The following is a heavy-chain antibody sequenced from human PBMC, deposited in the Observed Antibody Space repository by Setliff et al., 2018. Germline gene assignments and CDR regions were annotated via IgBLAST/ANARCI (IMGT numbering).Heavy chain of an antibody. CDR2: IHYSGNT. CDR3: ARARYCSGGRCYWTWLDS. CDR1: GDSINRNY. D-gene: IGHD2-15*01. Sequence: SETLSLTCSVSGDSINRNYWSWIRRPPGKGLEWLGYIHYSGNTNYNPSLKSRITVSLNRSKNQISLKLSSVTAADTAVYYCARARYCSGGRCYWTWLDSWAQGTLVTVSS. V-gene: IGHV4-59*01. J-gene: IGHJ5*01.